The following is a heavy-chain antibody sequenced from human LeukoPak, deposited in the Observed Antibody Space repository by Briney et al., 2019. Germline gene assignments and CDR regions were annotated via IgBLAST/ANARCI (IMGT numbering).Heavy chain of an antibody. CDR2: IIPIFGTA. CDR3: ARSRIAVAPFDY. J-gene: IGHJ4*02. CDR1: GGTFSSYA. Sequence: EASVKVSCNASGGTFSSYAISLVRQAPGQGLEWMGGIIPIFGTANYAQKFQGRVTITTDESTSTAYMELSSLRSEDTAVYYCARSRIAVAPFDYWGQGTLVTVSS. D-gene: IGHD6-19*01. V-gene: IGHV1-69*05.